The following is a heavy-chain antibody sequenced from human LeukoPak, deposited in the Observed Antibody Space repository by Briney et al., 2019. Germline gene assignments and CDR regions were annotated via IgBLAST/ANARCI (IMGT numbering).Heavy chain of an antibody. D-gene: IGHD7-27*01. V-gene: IGHV4-31*03. J-gene: IGHJ4*02. CDR3: ARDWGTYFDY. CDR1: GGSISSGGSR. CDR2: IYYSGST. Sequence: PSDTLSLTCNVSGGSISSGGSRWSWIRQHPGKGLEWIGYIYYSGSTYYNPSLESRLTMSVDTSKNQFSLHLTSVTAADTAVYYCARDWGTYFDYWGQGTLDTVSS.